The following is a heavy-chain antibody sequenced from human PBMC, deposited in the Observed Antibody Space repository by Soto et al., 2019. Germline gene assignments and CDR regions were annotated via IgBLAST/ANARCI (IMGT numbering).Heavy chain of an antibody. CDR1: GDSVSNYY. Sequence: KTSETLSLTCTVSGDSVSNYYWSWIRQPAGRGLEWIGRVYSSGATNYNPSLNGRVTMSVNTSRNQVSLRLSSVTAADTATYYCTKGPNWNYYYYGVDVWGQGTAVTVSS. CDR2: VYSSGAT. CDR3: TKGPNWNYYYYGVDV. V-gene: IGHV4-4*07. J-gene: IGHJ6*02. D-gene: IGHD1-20*01.